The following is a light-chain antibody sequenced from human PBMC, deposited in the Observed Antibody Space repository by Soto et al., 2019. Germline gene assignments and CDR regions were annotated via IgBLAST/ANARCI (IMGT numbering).Light chain of an antibody. CDR3: QQYVNSPRT. Sequence: EIVLTQSTGTLSLSPGERATLSFRASQSVSTSLAWYRQKPGQAPRLLLYGAPTRAAGIPDRFSGSGSGTDFTLTISRLEPEDFAVYYCQQYVNSPRTFGGGTKVEIK. J-gene: IGKJ4*01. CDR2: GAP. CDR1: QSVSTS. V-gene: IGKV3-20*01.